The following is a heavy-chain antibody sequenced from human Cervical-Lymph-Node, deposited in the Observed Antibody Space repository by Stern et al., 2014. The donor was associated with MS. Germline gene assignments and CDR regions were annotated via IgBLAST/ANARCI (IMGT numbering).Heavy chain of an antibody. J-gene: IGHJ4*02. CDR3: ARDETFIAAASLDY. CDR2: ISSSSSTI. V-gene: IGHV3-11*04. Sequence: VQLVQSGGGLVKPGGSLRLSCAASGFTFSDYYMNWVRQAPGKGLEWVSYISSSSSTIYYADSVKGRFTISRDNAKNSLYLQMNSLRDEDTAVYYCARDETFIAAASLDYWGQGTLVTVSS. CDR1: GFTFSDYY. D-gene: IGHD6-13*01.